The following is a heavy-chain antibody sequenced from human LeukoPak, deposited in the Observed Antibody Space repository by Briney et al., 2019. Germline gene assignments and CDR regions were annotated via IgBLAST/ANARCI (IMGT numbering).Heavy chain of an antibody. J-gene: IGHJ4*02. Sequence: GGSLRLSCAASGFTFSSYDMHWVRQATGKGLEWVSGIGIGGDTYYPGSVKGRFTISREDAKNSLYLQMNSLRAGDTAVYYCARDLGGGEDYWGQGTLVTVSS. D-gene: IGHD1-26*01. CDR2: IGIGGDT. CDR1: GFTFSSYD. V-gene: IGHV3-13*04. CDR3: ARDLGGGEDY.